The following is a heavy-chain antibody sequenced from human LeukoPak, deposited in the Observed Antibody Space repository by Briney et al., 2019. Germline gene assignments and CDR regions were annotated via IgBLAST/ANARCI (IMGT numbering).Heavy chain of an antibody. Sequence: SETLSLTCTVSGGSISGYYWSWIRQPPGKGLEWIGYIYYSGSTNYNPSLKSRVTISVDTSKNQFSLKLSSVTAADTAVYYCARDFLRYDYGDSGGAFDIWGQGTMVAVSS. J-gene: IGHJ3*02. D-gene: IGHD4-17*01. V-gene: IGHV4-59*01. CDR3: ARDFLRYDYGDSGGAFDI. CDR1: GGSISGYY. CDR2: IYYSGST.